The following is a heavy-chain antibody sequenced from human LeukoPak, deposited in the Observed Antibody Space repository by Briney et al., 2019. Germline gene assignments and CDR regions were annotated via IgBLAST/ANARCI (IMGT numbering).Heavy chain of an antibody. J-gene: IGHJ5*02. Sequence: ASVKVSCKASGYTFTSYDINWVRQATGQGLEWMGWMNPNSGNTVYAQKFQGRVTITRNTSISTAYMELSSLRSEDTAVYYCARDPYSSSWYGWFDPWGQGTLVTVSS. V-gene: IGHV1-8*03. CDR1: GYTFTSYD. CDR3: ARDPYSSSWYGWFDP. D-gene: IGHD6-13*01. CDR2: MNPNSGNT.